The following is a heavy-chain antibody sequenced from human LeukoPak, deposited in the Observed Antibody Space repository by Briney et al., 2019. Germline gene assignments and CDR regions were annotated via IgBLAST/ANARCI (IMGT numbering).Heavy chain of an antibody. J-gene: IGHJ5*02. CDR1: GGSFSGYY. V-gene: IGHV4-34*01. CDR3: ARDGYSSGWYAGWFDP. D-gene: IGHD6-19*01. Sequence: PSETLSLTCAVYGGSFSGYYWSWIRQPPGKGLEWIGEINHSGSTNYNPSLKSRVTISVDTSKNQFSLKLSSVTAADTAVYYCARDGYSSGWYAGWFDPWGQGTLVTVSS. CDR2: INHSGST.